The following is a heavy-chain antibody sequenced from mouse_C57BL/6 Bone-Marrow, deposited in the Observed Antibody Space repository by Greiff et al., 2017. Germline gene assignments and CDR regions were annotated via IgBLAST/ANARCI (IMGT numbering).Heavy chain of an antibody. V-gene: IGHV1-81*01. CDR1: GYTFTSYG. CDR2: IYPRSCNT. Sequence: QVQLQQSGAELARPGASVKLSCKASGYTFTSYGISWVKQRTGQGLEWIGEIYPRSCNTYYNEKFKGKATLTADKSSSTADMELRSLTSEDAAVYFCGGSPYYDYDVTWFAYWGQGTLVTVSA. D-gene: IGHD2-4*01. CDR3: GGSPYYDYDVTWFAY. J-gene: IGHJ3*01.